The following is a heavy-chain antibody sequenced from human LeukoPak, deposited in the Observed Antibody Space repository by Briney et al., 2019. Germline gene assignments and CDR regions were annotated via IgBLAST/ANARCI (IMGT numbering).Heavy chain of an antibody. J-gene: IGHJ4*02. CDR3: ARDKNTDY. V-gene: IGHV3-48*04. CDR2: ISSTSSTI. CDR1: GFTISSYS. Sequence: GGSLRLSCAASGFTISSYSMNWVRQAPGKGLEWVSYISSTSSTIYYADSVKGRFTISRDNAKNSLYLQMNSLRAEDTAVYYCARDKNTDYWGQGTLVTVSS.